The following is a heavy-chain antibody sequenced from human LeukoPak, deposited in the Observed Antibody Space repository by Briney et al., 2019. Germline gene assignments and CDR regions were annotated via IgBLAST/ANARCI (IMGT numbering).Heavy chain of an antibody. J-gene: IGHJ4*02. CDR3: ATLLPSGSYTPFDY. CDR2: FDPEDGET. D-gene: IGHD1-26*01. CDR1: GYTLTELS. V-gene: IGHV1-24*01. Sequence: ASAKVSCKVSGYTLTELSMHWVRQAPGKGLEWMGGFDPEDGETIYAQKFQGRVTMTEDTSTDTAYMELSSLRSEDTAVYYCATLLPSGSYTPFDYWGQGTLVTVSS.